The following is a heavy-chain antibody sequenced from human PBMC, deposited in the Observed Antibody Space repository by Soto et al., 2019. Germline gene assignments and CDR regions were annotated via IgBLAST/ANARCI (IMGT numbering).Heavy chain of an antibody. J-gene: IGHJ6*02. D-gene: IGHD6-19*01. Sequence: EVQLLESGGGLVQPGGSLRLSCAASGFSFGSYSMTWVRQAPGKGLEWVLVIGGDAVTTYYADSVKGRFTVSRDNSKNTVHLQMNSLRAEDTAVYYCAKALYSSTYSRGMDVWGQGTTVTVSS. CDR1: GFSFGSYS. CDR3: AKALYSSTYSRGMDV. V-gene: IGHV3-23*01. CDR2: IGGDAVTT.